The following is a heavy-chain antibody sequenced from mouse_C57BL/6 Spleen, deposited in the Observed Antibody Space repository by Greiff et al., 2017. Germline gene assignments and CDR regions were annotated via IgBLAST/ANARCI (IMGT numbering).Heavy chain of an antibody. J-gene: IGHJ4*01. D-gene: IGHD1-1*01. Sequence: QVQLQQPGAELVKPGASVKMSCKASGYTFTSYWITWVKQRPGQGLEWIGDIYPGGGSTNYNEKFKSKATLTVDTSSSTAYMQLSSLTSEDSAVYYCARGGVFTTGPEAMDYWGQGTSVTVSS. CDR2: IYPGGGST. CDR1: GYTFTSYW. CDR3: ARGGVFTTGPEAMDY. V-gene: IGHV1-55*01.